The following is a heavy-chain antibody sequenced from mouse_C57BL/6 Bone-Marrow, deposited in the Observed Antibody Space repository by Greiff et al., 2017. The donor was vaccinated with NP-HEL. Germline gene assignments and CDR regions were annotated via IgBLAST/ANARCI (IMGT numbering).Heavy chain of an antibody. CDR3: ARLLYYGSSSY. V-gene: IGHV1-81*01. CDR1: GYTFTSYG. Sequence: VKLMESGAELARPGASVKLSCKASGYTFTSYGISWVKQRTGQGLEWIGEIYPRSGNTYYNEKFKGKATLTADKSSSAAYMELRSLTSEDSAVYFCARLLYYGSSSYWGQGTLGTVSA. D-gene: IGHD1-1*01. J-gene: IGHJ3*01. CDR2: IYPRSGNT.